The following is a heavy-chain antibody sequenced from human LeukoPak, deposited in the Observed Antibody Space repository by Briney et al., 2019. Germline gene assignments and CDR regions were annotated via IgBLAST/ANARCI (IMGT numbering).Heavy chain of an antibody. CDR1: GFTLSKYY. Sequence: GGSLRLSCAASGFTLSKYYMHWVRQAPGKRPVWISYINGDGSHTTYADSVKGRFTISRDNAINTVYLQMNSLRDEDTAIYYCVNMVSDSGVEGKWGQGTLVTVSS. CDR2: INGDGSHT. V-gene: IGHV3-74*01. D-gene: IGHD3-10*01. CDR3: VNMVSDSGVEGK. J-gene: IGHJ4*02.